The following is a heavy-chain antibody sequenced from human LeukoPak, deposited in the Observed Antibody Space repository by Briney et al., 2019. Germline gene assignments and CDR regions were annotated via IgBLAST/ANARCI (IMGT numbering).Heavy chain of an antibody. V-gene: IGHV3-23*01. Sequence: GGSLRLSCAASGFTFSSYAMNWVRQAPGKGLEWVSGISSSGGSTYYADSVKGRFTTSRDNAKNTLYLQMNSLRAEDSAVYYCARYGGQTTVVTWGQGTLVTVSS. CDR2: ISSSGGST. CDR3: ARYGGQTTVVT. J-gene: IGHJ4*02. CDR1: GFTFSSYA. D-gene: IGHD4-23*01.